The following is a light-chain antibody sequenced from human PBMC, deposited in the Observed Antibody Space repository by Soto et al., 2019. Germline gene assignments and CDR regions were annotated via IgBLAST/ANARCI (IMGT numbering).Light chain of an antibody. CDR2: DAS. J-gene: IGKJ2*01. CDR3: QQRSSWPNT. CDR1: QSVSSS. Sequence: EIVLTQSPATLSLSPGERATLSCRASQSVSSSLAWYQQIPGQAPRVLIYDASNRATGIPVRFSGSGSGTDFTLTISSLEPEDFAVYYCQQRSSWPNTFGQGTKLEIK. V-gene: IGKV3-11*01.